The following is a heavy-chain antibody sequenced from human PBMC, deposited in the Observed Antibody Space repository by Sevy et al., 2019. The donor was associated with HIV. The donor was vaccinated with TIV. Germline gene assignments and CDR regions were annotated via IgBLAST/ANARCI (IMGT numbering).Heavy chain of an antibody. CDR2: IYSSGST. CDR3: ARVGLARYFFDS. J-gene: IGHJ4*02. V-gene: IGHV4-59*11. Sequence: SETLSLTCTVSGGSISSHYWSWIRQPPGKGLEWVGYIYSSGSTNYNPSLKSRVTISVDTSKNQFSLKLSSVTAADTAVYYCARVGLARYFFDSWGQGNLVTVSS. CDR1: GGSISSHY.